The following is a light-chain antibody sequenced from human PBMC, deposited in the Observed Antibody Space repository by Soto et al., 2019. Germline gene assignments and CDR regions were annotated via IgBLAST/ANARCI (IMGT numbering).Light chain of an antibody. J-gene: IGKJ1*01. Sequence: IVLTQSPGTLSLSPGERATLSCRASQRVSSNYLAWYQQKPGQAPRLLISGASRKATGIPDRFSCSGSGTDFAITISRLEPEEFLVYQWQHFGGSGWTFGQGTKVEVK. CDR3: QHFGGSGWT. V-gene: IGKV3-20*01. CDR2: GAS. CDR1: QRVSSNY.